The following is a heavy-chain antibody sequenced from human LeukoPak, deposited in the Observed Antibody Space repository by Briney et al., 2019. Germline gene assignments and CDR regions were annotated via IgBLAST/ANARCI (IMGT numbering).Heavy chain of an antibody. CDR2: MNSDGSST. V-gene: IGHV3-74*01. CDR3: ARGPQALTSLYAFDV. CDR1: GFTFSSYW. Sequence: GGSLRLSCAASGFTFSSYWMHWVRQAPGKGLVWVSRMNSDGSSTTYADSVKGRFTISRDNAKNSLYLQMNSLRAEDTAVYYCARGPQALTSLYAFDVWGQGTMVTVSS. J-gene: IGHJ3*01.